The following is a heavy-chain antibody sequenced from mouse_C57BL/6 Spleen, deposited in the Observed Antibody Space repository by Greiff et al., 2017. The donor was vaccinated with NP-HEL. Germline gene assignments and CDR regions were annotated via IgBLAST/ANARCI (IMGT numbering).Heavy chain of an antibody. CDR3: AYYYGSSYDYAMDY. D-gene: IGHD1-1*01. CDR1: GYTFTSYG. J-gene: IGHJ4*01. CDR2: IYPRSGNT. Sequence: QVQLKESGAELARPGASVKLSCKASGYTFTSYGISWVKQRTGQGLEWIGEIYPRSGNTYYNEKFKGKATLTADKSSSTAYMELRSLTSEDSAVYFCAYYYGSSYDYAMDYWGQGTSVTVSS. V-gene: IGHV1-81*01.